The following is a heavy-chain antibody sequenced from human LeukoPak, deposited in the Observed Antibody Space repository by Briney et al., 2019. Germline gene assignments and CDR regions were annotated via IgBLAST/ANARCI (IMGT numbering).Heavy chain of an antibody. Sequence: SGGSLRLSCAASGFTFSSYAMHWVRQAPGKGLEWVAVISYDGSNKYYADSVKGRFTISRDNSKNTLYLQMNSLRAEDTAVYYCARNRYPSRVGGLDYWGQGTLVTVSS. J-gene: IGHJ4*02. CDR2: ISYDGSNK. CDR3: ARNRYPSRVGGLDY. CDR1: GFTFSSYA. D-gene: IGHD1-26*01. V-gene: IGHV3-30-3*01.